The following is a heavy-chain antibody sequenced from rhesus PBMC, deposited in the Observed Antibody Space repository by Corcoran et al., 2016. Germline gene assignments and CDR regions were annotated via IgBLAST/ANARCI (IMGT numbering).Heavy chain of an antibody. D-gene: IGHD1-20*01. CDR1: GGSFSSYW. CDR2: INGNSGST. V-gene: IGHV4-80*01. CDR3: ARGYSWNNVGWYFDL. J-gene: IGHJ2*01. Sequence: QVQLQESGPGLVKPSETLSLTCAVSGGSFSSYWWSWIRQPPGKGLEWIGEINGNSGSTNYNPSLKGRVTVSKDASKNQFCLILSSVTASDTAVYYCARGYSWNNVGWYFDLWGPGTPITSSS.